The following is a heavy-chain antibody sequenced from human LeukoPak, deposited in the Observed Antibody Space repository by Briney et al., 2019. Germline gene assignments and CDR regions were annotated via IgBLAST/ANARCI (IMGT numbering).Heavy chain of an antibody. CDR1: GGSISSYY. D-gene: IGHD2-15*01. Sequence: PSETLSLTCTVSGGSISSYYWSWIRQPPGKGLEWIGYIYYSGSTNYNPSLKSRVTISVDTSKNQFSLKLSSVTAADTAVYYCARGGGYCSGGSCYLFDYWGQGTLVTVSS. CDR2: IYYSGST. CDR3: ARGGGYCSGGSCYLFDY. V-gene: IGHV4-59*12. J-gene: IGHJ4*02.